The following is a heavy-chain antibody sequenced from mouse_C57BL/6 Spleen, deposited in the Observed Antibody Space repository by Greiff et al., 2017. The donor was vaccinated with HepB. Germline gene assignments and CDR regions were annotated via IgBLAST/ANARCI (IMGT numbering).Heavy chain of an antibody. J-gene: IGHJ3*01. CDR3: ARHGYDAWFAY. Sequence: VQLVESGAELARPGASVKLSCKASGYTFTSYGISWVKQRTGQGLEWIGEIYPRSGNTYYNEKFKGKATLTADKSSSTAYMELRSLTSEDSAVYFCARHGYDAWFAYWGQGTLVTVSA. CDR1: GYTFTSYG. V-gene: IGHV1-81*01. D-gene: IGHD2-2*01. CDR2: IYPRSGNT.